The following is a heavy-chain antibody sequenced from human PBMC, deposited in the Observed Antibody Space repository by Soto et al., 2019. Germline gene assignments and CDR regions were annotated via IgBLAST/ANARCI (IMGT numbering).Heavy chain of an antibody. Sequence: GETLRLSCAASGFTFSSYSMHWVRQAPGKGLEYVSGITSNGGNTDYASSVKGRFTISRDNSKNTLYLQMGSLRAEDMAVYYCARRIPFGYGMDVWGQGTTVTVSS. CDR3: ARRIPFGYGMDV. V-gene: IGHV3-64*01. CDR2: ITSNGGNT. J-gene: IGHJ6*02. CDR1: GFTFSSYS. D-gene: IGHD2-21*01.